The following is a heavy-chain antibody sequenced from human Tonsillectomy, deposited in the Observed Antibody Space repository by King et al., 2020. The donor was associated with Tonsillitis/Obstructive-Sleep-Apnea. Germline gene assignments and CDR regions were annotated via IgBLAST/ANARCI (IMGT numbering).Heavy chain of an antibody. Sequence: VQLVESGGGLVQPGRSLRLSCAASGFTFDDYAMHWVRQAPGKGLEWVSGISWNSGSIGYADSVKGRFTISRDNAKNSLYLQKNSLRAEDTALYYCAKSSRVVVPAASLDYWGQGTLVTVSS. J-gene: IGHJ4*02. CDR1: GFTFDDYA. D-gene: IGHD2-2*01. CDR3: AKSSRVVVPAASLDY. V-gene: IGHV3-9*01. CDR2: ISWNSGSI.